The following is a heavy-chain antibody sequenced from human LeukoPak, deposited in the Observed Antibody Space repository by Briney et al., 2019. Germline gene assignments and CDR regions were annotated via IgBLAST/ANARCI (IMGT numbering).Heavy chain of an antibody. CDR3: ARDLGSSGWTPGEFDY. V-gene: IGHV6-1*01. J-gene: IGHJ4*02. CDR2: TYYRSKWYN. CDR1: GDSVSSNSAA. Sequence: SQTLSLTCAISGDSVSSNSAAWNWIRQSPSRGLEWLGRTYYRSKWYNDYAVSVKSRITINLDTSKNQFSLQLNSVTPEDTAVYYCARDLGSSGWTPGEFDYWGQGTLVTVSS. D-gene: IGHD6-19*01.